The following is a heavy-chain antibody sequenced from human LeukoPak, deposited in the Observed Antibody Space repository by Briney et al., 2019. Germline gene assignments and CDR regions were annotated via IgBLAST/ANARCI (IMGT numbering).Heavy chain of an antibody. CDR2: INPNSGGT. V-gene: IGHV1-2*02. D-gene: IGHD3-3*01. CDR1: GYTFTGYY. CDR3: ATHYDFWSGYYAGGAFDI. Sequence: GESLKISCKGSGYTFTGYYMHWVRQAPGQGLEWMGWINPNSGGTNCAQKFQGRVTMTRDTSISTTYMELSRLRSDDTAVYYCATHYDFWSGYYAGGAFDIWGQGTMVTVSS. J-gene: IGHJ3*02.